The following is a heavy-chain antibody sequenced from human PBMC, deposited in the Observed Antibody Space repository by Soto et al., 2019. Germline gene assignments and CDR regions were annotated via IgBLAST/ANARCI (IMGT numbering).Heavy chain of an antibody. J-gene: IGHJ4*02. V-gene: IGHV3-23*01. CDR2: ISGSGGST. CDR3: ATRSSGSYYNPAHYFDY. D-gene: IGHD1-26*01. Sequence: GGSLRLSCAASGFTFSSYAMSWVRQAPGKGLEWVSAISGSGGSTYYADSVKGRFTISRDNSKNTLYLQMNSLRAEDTAVYYCATRSSGSYYNPAHYFDYWGQGTLVTVSS. CDR1: GFTFSSYA.